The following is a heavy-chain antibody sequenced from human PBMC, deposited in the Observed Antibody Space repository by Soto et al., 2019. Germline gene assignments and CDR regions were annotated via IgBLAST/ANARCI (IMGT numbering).Heavy chain of an antibody. D-gene: IGHD6-13*01. V-gene: IGHV4-30-4*01. J-gene: IGHJ5*02. CDR2: IYYSGST. CDR3: ARVGTYRSQYVWFDP. Sequence: SETLSLTCTVSGVSISSGDYYCSWIRQPPGKGLEWIGYIYYSGSTYYNPSLKSRVTISVDTSKNQFSLRLSSVTAADTAVYYCARVGTYRSQYVWFDPWGQGTLVTVS. CDR1: GVSISSGDYY.